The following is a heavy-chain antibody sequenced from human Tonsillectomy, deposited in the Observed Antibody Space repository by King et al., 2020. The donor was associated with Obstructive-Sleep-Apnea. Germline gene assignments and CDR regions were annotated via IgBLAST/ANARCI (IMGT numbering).Heavy chain of an antibody. V-gene: IGHV3-11*01. CDR1: RFTFSDYY. J-gene: IGHJ3*02. CDR2: ISSSGSTI. CDR3: ARAKSPVVLGAFDI. D-gene: IGHD4-23*01. Sequence: VQLVESGGGLVKPGGSLRLSCAASRFTFSDYYMSWIRQAPGKGLKWVSYISSSGSTIYYADSVKGRFTISRDNAKNSLFLQMNSLRAEGTAVYYCARAKSPVVLGAFDIWGQGIMVTVSS.